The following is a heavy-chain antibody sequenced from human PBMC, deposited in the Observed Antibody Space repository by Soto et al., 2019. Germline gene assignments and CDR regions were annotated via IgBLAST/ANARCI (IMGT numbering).Heavy chain of an antibody. V-gene: IGHV4-34*01. D-gene: IGHD4-17*01. CDR3: ARDGEGPFDI. CDR2: INHSGST. Sequence: QVQLQQWGAGLLKPSETLSLTCAVYGGSFSGYYWSWIRQPPGKGLEWIGEINHSGSTNYNPSLKSRVTISVDTSQNQFSLKLSAVTAADTAVYYCARDGEGPFDIWGQGTMVTVSS. CDR1: GGSFSGYY. J-gene: IGHJ3*02.